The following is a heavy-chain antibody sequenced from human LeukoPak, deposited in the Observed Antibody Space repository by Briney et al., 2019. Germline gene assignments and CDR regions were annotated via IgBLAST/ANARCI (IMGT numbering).Heavy chain of an antibody. D-gene: IGHD3-10*01. CDR3: ARDLGDGGDAFDI. CDR1: GFTFSSYS. CDR2: ISSSSSYI. J-gene: IGHJ3*02. Sequence: GGSLRLSCAASGFTFSSYSMNWVRQAPGKGLEWVSSISSSSSYIYYADSVKGRFTISRDNAKNSLYLQMNSLRAEDTAVYYCARDLGDGGDAFDIWGQGTMVTVSS. V-gene: IGHV3-21*01.